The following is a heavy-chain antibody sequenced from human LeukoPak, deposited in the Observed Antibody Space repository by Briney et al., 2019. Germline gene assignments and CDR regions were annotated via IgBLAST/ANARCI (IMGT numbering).Heavy chain of an antibody. Sequence: SETLSLTCTVSGGSISGYYWSWIRQPPGKGLEWIGYIHYSGSTNYNPSLKSRVTTSVDTSKNQFSLKLTSVTAADTAVYYCARVSTYYYDSSGPPGGMDVWGQGTTVTVSS. CDR2: IHYSGST. D-gene: IGHD3-22*01. V-gene: IGHV4-59*01. CDR1: GGSISGYY. J-gene: IGHJ6*02. CDR3: ARVSTYYYDSSGPPGGMDV.